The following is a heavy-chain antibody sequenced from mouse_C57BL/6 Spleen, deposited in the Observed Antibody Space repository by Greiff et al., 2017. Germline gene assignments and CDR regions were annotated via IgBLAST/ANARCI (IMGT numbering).Heavy chain of an antibody. J-gene: IGHJ4*01. Sequence: QVQLQQSGAELVRPGASVTLSCKASGYTFTDYEMHWVKQTPVHGLEWIGAIDPETGGTAYNQKFKGKAILTADKSSSTAYMELRSLTSEDSAVYYCTRWGYVHYYAMDYWGQGTSVTVSS. CDR1: GYTFTDYE. CDR2: IDPETGGT. CDR3: TRWGYVHYYAMDY. D-gene: IGHD3-1*01. V-gene: IGHV1-15*01.